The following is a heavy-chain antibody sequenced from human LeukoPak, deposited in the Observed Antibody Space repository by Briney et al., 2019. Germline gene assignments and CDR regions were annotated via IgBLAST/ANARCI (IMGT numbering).Heavy chain of an antibody. D-gene: IGHD6-13*01. CDR2: IGDSGGST. CDR3: AKGRMVAAAPNGFDI. Sequence: GGSLRLSCAASGFTFSSYAMSWVRQAPGKGLEWVSVIGDSGGSTYYADSVKGRFTISRDNSKNTLYLQMNSLRAEDTAVYYCAKGRMVAAAPNGFDIWGQGTMVTVSS. V-gene: IGHV3-23*01. CDR1: GFTFSSYA. J-gene: IGHJ3*02.